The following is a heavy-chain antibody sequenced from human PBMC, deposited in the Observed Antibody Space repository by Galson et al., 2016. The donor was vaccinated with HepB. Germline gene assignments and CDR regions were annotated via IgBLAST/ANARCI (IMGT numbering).Heavy chain of an antibody. CDR2: VSGPGTDT. Sequence: SLRLSCAASGFTLSNYAMNWVRQAPGKGLEWVSCVSGPGTDTYYADSVKGRFTISRDNANNTLYLQMHSLRPDDTAVYYCAKAFLSDLWSGPGEAFDLWGQGTMVTVSS. V-gene: IGHV3-23*01. J-gene: IGHJ3*01. CDR1: GFTLSNYA. D-gene: IGHD3-3*01. CDR3: AKAFLSDLWSGPGEAFDL.